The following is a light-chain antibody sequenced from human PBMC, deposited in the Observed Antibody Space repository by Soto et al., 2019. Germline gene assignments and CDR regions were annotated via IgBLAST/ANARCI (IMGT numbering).Light chain of an antibody. CDR2: KAS. J-gene: IGKJ1*01. Sequence: DIQMTQSPSTLSGSVGDRVTITCRASQTISSWLAWYQQKPGKAPKLLIYKASTLKSGVPSRFSGSGSGTEFTLTIGSLQTDDVAAYYCQHYNSYSEAFGQGTKVELK. CDR1: QTISSW. CDR3: QHYNSYSEA. V-gene: IGKV1-5*03.